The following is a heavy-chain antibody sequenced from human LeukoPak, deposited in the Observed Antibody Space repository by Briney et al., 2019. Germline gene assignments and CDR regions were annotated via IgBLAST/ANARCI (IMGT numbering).Heavy chain of an antibody. CDR2: INSDGSST. D-gene: IGHD2-21*02. Sequence: GGSLRLSCAASGFTFSSYWMHWVRQAPGKGLVWVSRINSDGSSTSYADSVKGRFTISRDNAKNSLYLQMNSLRAEDTAVYYCARGDDNGARYYLDYWGQGILVTVSS. V-gene: IGHV3-74*01. CDR3: ARGDDNGARYYLDY. J-gene: IGHJ4*02. CDR1: GFTFSSYW.